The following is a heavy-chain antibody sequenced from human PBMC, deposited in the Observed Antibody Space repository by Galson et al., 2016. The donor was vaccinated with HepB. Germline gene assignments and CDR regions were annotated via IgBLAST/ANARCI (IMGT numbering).Heavy chain of an antibody. J-gene: IGHJ3*02. CDR3: ARERASHIRDAFEI. Sequence: SLRLSCAASGFNFDNFYMNWIRQAPGKGLEWIADISAAGSFFNYADSVRGRSIISRDNAKKSLSLQMDSLRADDTGVYYCARERASHIRDAFEIWGRGTKVTVSS. CDR2: ISAAGSFF. CDR1: GFNFDNFY. V-gene: IGHV3-11*06. D-gene: IGHD5-24*01.